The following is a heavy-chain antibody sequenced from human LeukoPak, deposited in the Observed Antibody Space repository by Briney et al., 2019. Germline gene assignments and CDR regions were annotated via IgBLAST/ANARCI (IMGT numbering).Heavy chain of an antibody. D-gene: IGHD6-6*01. Sequence: SETLSLTCTVSGGSISSYYWYWIRQPAGMGLEWIGRIYTSGSTNYNPSLKSRVTISVDTSKNQFSLKLSSVTAADTAVYYCARGPSPQQLVSGLDNWFDPWGQGTLVTVSS. V-gene: IGHV4-4*07. CDR1: GGSISSYY. J-gene: IGHJ5*02. CDR2: IYTSGST. CDR3: ARGPSPQQLVSGLDNWFDP.